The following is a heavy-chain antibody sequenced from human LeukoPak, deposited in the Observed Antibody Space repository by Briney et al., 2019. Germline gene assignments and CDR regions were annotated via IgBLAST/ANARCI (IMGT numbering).Heavy chain of an antibody. Sequence: SETLSLTCTVSGYSISSGYYWGWIRQPPGKGLEWIGSIYHSGSTYYNPSLKSRVTISVDTSKNQFSLKLSSVTAADTAVYYCVRDSSGWYRWFDPWGQGTLVTVSS. CDR2: IYHSGST. V-gene: IGHV4-38-2*02. D-gene: IGHD6-19*01. CDR1: GYSISSGYY. J-gene: IGHJ5*02. CDR3: VRDSSGWYRWFDP.